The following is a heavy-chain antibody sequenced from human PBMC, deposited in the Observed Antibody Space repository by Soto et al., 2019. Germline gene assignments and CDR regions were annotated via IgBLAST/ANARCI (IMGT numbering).Heavy chain of an antibody. J-gene: IGHJ5*02. V-gene: IGHV4-31*03. CDR1: GGSISSGGYY. CDR3: ARSEIGNWFDP. CDR2: IYYSGST. Sequence: PSETLSLTCTVSGGSISSGGYYWSWIRQHPGKGLEWIGYIYYSGSTYYNPSLKSRVTISVDTSKNQFSLKLSSVTAADTAVYYCARSEIGNWFDPWGQGTLVTVSS.